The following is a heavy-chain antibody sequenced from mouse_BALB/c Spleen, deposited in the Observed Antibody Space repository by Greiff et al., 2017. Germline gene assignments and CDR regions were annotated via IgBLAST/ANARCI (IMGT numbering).Heavy chain of an antibody. CDR1: GFDFSRYW. D-gene: IGHD1-1*01. CDR2: INPDSSTI. V-gene: IGHV4-1*02. Sequence: DVHLVESGGGLVQPGGSLKLSCAASGFDFSRYWMSWVRQAPGKGLEWIGEINPDSSTINYTPSLKDKFIISRDNAKNTLYLQMSKVRSEDTALYYCARYYYGSSWYFDVWGAGTTVTVSS. CDR3: ARYYYGSSWYFDV. J-gene: IGHJ1*01.